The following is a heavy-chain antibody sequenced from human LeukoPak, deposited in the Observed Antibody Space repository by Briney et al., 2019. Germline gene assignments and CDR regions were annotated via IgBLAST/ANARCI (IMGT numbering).Heavy chain of an antibody. J-gene: IGHJ5*02. CDR1: GGSFSGYY. D-gene: IGHD2-15*01. CDR3: ARARDVVVVAATHHWFDP. CDR2: INHSGST. Sequence: SETLSLTCAVYGGSFSGYYWSWIRQPPGKGLEWIGEINHSGSTNYNPSLKSRVTISVDTSKNQFSLKLSSVTAADTAVYYCARARDVVVVAATHHWFDPWGQGTLVTVSS. V-gene: IGHV4-34*01.